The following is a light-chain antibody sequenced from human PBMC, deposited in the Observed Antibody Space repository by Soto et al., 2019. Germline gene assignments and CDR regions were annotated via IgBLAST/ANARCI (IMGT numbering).Light chain of an antibody. J-gene: IGKJ5*01. CDR3: QQYNTYSIT. V-gene: IGKV1-5*01. CDR1: QSISTW. Sequence: DIQMTQSPSTLSASVGDRVTITCRASQSISTWLAWYQQKPGKAPKLLIYDASSLESGVPPRFSGSGSGTEFTLTISSLQPDDFATYYCQQYNTYSITFGHGTRLEIK. CDR2: DAS.